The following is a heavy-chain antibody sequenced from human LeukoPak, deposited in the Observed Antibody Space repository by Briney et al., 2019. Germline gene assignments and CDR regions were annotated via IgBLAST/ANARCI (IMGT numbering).Heavy chain of an antibody. D-gene: IGHD5-12*01. CDR3: ARSFFSDYDSDGEYFQH. CDR2: IYYSGST. CDR1: GGSISSGSYY. J-gene: IGHJ1*01. V-gene: IGHV4-61*01. Sequence: NPSETLSLTCTVSGGSISSGSYYWSWIRQPPGKGLEWIGYIYYSGSTNYNPSLKSRVTISVDTSKNQFSLKLSSVTAADTAVYYCARSFFSDYDSDGEYFQHWGQGTLVTVSS.